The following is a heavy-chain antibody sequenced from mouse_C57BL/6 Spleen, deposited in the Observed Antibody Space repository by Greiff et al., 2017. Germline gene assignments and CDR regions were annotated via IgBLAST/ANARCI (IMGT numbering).Heavy chain of an antibody. Sequence: EVQRVESEGGLVQPGRSMKLSCTASGFTFSDYYMAWVRQVPEKGLEWVANINYDGSSTYYLDSLKSRFIISRDNAKNILYLQMSSLKSEDTATYYCARIYDGSWYFDVWGTGTTVTVSS. CDR1: GFTFSDYY. J-gene: IGHJ1*03. D-gene: IGHD2-3*01. CDR2: INYDGSST. V-gene: IGHV5-16*01. CDR3: ARIYDGSWYFDV.